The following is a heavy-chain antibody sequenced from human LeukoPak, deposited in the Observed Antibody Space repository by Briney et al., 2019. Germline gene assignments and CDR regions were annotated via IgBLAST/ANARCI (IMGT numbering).Heavy chain of an antibody. V-gene: IGHV4-39*01. CDR3: ARRGGGSWYYFDY. Sequence: SETLSLTCTVSDGSISSSSSYWDWVRQPPGKGLEWIGHIYYSGSTNYNASLKSRVTISVDTSKNQFSLKLSSVTAADTALYYCARRGGGSWYYFDYWGQGTLVTVSS. D-gene: IGHD2-15*01. J-gene: IGHJ4*02. CDR1: DGSISSSSSY. CDR2: IYYSGST.